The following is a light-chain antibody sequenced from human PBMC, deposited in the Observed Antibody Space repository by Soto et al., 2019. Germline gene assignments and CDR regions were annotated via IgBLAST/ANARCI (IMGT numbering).Light chain of an antibody. CDR1: QSLLHSNGYNY. CDR3: MQALQTPRT. V-gene: IGKV2-28*01. CDR2: LDS. J-gene: IGKJ3*01. Sequence: DIVMTQSPLSLAVTPGEPASISCRSSQSLLHSNGYNYLDWYLQKPGQSPQLLISLDSNRASGVPDRFSGSGSGTDFTLKISRVEAEDVGVYYCMQALQTPRTFGPGTKLDIK.